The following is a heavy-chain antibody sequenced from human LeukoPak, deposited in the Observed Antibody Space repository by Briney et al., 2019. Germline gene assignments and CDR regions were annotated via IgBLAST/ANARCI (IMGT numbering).Heavy chain of an antibody. CDR3: AREETMVRGAFDI. D-gene: IGHD3-10*01. J-gene: IGHJ3*02. CDR1: GGTFSSYF. V-gene: IGHV1-69*01. CDR2: IIPIFGTA. Sequence: TSVKVSCKACGGTFSSYFISWVRQAPGQGLEWMGGIIPIFGTANYAQKFQGRVTITADESTSTAYMELSSLRSEDTAVYYCAREETMVRGAFDIWGQGTMVTVSS.